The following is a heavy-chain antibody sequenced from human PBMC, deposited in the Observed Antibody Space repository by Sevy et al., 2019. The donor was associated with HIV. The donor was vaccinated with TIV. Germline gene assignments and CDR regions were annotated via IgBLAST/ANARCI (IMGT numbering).Heavy chain of an antibody. D-gene: IGHD2-15*01. J-gene: IGHJ5*02. CDR2: ISSRSTFT. Sequence: GGSLRLSCAASGFTFSGYSMHWVRQAPGKGLEWVSSISSRSTFTYYADSLKGRFTISRDNAKNTLYLQMNSLRVEDTAVYYCAREGGSRPFDPWGQGTLVTVSS. V-gene: IGHV3-21*01. CDR3: AREGGSRPFDP. CDR1: GFTFSGYS.